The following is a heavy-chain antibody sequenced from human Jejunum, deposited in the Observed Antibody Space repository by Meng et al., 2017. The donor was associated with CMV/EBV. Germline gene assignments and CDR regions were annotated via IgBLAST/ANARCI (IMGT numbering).Heavy chain of an antibody. J-gene: IGHJ4*02. CDR3: GRDSMKGGGFDC. D-gene: IGHD3-10*01. Sequence: SGFTFSDHHMDWVRQAPGKGREWVGRIKNKANSYITEYAASVRGRFTISRDDSKNSLYLQMNSLKTEDTAVYYCGRDSMKGGGFDCWGQGILVTVSS. V-gene: IGHV3-72*01. CDR2: IKNKANSYIT. CDR1: GFTFSDHH.